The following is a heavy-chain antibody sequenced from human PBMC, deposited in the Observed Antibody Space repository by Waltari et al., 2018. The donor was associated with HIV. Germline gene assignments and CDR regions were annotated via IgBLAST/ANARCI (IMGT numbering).Heavy chain of an antibody. D-gene: IGHD2-21*02. V-gene: IGHV3-66*01. CDR1: GFPVSRNY. CDR2: IYSGGST. Sequence: EVQLVECGGGLVQPGGSLRLSCAASGFPVSRNYMRWVRQAPGKGLEWVSVIYSGGSTYYADSVKGTFTISRDNSKNTLYLQMNSLRAEDTAVYYCASIAYCGGDCYPRGMDVWGQGTTVTVSS. J-gene: IGHJ6*02. CDR3: ASIAYCGGDCYPRGMDV.